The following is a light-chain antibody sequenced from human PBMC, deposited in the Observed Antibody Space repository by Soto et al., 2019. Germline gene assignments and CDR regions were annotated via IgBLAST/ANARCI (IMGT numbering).Light chain of an antibody. V-gene: IGLV2-23*01. J-gene: IGLJ3*02. Sequence: QSALTQPASVSGSPGQSITISCTGTSIDARNYNFVSWYQQHPGEATKVIIYEDSTRLSGVSNRISGSKSGNTASLTISGLQAEDEADYYCCSYAGSSTSWVFGGGTKLIVL. CDR3: CSYAGSSTSWV. CDR1: SIDARNYNF. CDR2: EDS.